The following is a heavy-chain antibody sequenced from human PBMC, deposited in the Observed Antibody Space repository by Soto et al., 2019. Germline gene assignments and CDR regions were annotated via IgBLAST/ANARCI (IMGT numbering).Heavy chain of an antibody. CDR1: GFTVSSNY. CDR2: IYSGGST. V-gene: IGHV3-53*02. J-gene: IGHJ2*01. CDR3: ARDDTVSPSGYFDL. Sequence: EVQLVETGGGLIQPGGSLRLSCAASGFTVSSNYMSWVRQAPGKGLEWVSVIYSGGSTYYADSVKGRFTISRDNSKNTLSLQMNSLRSEDTAVYYCARDDTVSPSGYFDLWGRGTLVTVSS. D-gene: IGHD4-17*01.